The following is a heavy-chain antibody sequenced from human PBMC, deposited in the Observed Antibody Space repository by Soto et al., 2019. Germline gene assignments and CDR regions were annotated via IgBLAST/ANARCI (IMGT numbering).Heavy chain of an antibody. D-gene: IGHD2-2*02. J-gene: IGHJ4*02. Sequence: QVQLVQSGAEVKKPGSSVKVSCKASGGTFSSYTISWVRQAPGQGLEWMGRIIPILGIANYEQKFQGRVTITADKSTSTAVMELSTLRSEDSAVYYCAMEYCSSTSCYRDYWGQGPLVTVSS. CDR2: IIPILGIA. CDR1: GGTFSSYT. CDR3: AMEYCSSTSCYRDY. V-gene: IGHV1-69*02.